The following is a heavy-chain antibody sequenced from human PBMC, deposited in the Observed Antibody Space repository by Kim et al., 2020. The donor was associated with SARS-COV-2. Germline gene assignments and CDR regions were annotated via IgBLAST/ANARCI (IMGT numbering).Heavy chain of an antibody. J-gene: IGHJ4*02. CDR2: ISYDGSNK. CDR3: AMALYDILTGYRPDPFDY. CDR1: GFTFSSYA. V-gene: IGHV3-30*04. Sequence: GGSLRLSCAASGFTFSSYAMHWVRQAPGKGLEWVAVISYDGSNKYYADSVKGRFTISRDNSKNTLYLQMNSLRAEDTAVYYCAMALYDILTGYRPDPFDYWGQGTLVTVSS. D-gene: IGHD3-9*01.